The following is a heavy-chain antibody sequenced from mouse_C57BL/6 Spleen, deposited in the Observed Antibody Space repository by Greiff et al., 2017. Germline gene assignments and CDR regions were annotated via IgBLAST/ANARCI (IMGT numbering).Heavy chain of an antibody. CDR1: GYTFTSYW. CDR3: TKPIYYDYDDGDY. V-gene: IGHV1-5*01. Sequence: DVQLQESGTVLARPGASVKMSCKTSGYTFTSYWMHWVKQRPGQGLEWIGAIYPGNSDTSYNQKFKGKAKLTAVTSASTAYMELSSLTNEDSAVYYCTKPIYYDYDDGDYWGQGTTLTVSS. D-gene: IGHD2-4*01. J-gene: IGHJ2*01. CDR2: IYPGNSDT.